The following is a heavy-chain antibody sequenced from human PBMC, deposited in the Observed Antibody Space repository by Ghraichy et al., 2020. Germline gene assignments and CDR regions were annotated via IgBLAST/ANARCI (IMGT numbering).Heavy chain of an antibody. CDR3: ARAADDFWSMDV. CDR2: IYYSGST. D-gene: IGHD3-3*01. V-gene: IGHV4-59*01. Sequence: SETLSLTCTVSCGSISSYYWSWILQPPRKGLEWIGDIYYSGSTNYNPSLKSRVNISVDTSKNQFSLKLSSVTAADTAVYYCARAADDFWSMDVLGQGTTVTVSS. CDR1: CGSISSYY. J-gene: IGHJ6*02.